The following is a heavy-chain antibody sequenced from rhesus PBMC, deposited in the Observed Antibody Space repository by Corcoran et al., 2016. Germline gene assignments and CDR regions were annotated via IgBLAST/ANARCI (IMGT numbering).Heavy chain of an antibody. CDR2: ISKGGCST. D-gene: IGHD4-35*01. CDR1: GFTSSDSY. CDR3: ARDLGGNLDY. V-gene: IGHV3-178*01. Sequence: EVQLVESGGGLAKPGGSLSLSCAASGFTSSDSYMEWSRQARGKGLEWFSRISKGGCSTWYADSVKGRFTISRENAKNTLYLQMNSLRAEDTAVYYCARDLGGNLDYWGQGVLVTVSS. J-gene: IGHJ4*01.